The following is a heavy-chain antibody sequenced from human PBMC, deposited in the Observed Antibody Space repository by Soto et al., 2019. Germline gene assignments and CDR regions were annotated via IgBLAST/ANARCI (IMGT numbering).Heavy chain of an antibody. J-gene: IGHJ3*02. CDR1: GFTFSSYA. V-gene: IGHV3-23*01. CDR3: AKPTGPWDDQGPI. CDR2: ISGSGGST. Sequence: GGSLRLSCAASGFTFSSYAMSWVRQAPGKGLEWVSAISGSGGSTYYADSVKGRFTISRDNSKNTLYLQMNSLRAEDTAIYYCAKPTGPWDDQGPIWGQGTMVTVSS. D-gene: IGHD1-1*01.